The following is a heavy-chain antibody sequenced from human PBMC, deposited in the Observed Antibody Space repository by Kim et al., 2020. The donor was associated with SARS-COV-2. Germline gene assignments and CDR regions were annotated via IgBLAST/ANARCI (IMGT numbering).Heavy chain of an antibody. CDR2: IHPGDSDT. CDR3: ARSPGYTSSWSDY. CDR1: GYIFTNYW. V-gene: IGHV5-51*01. D-gene: IGHD2-2*01. J-gene: IGHJ4*02. Sequence: GESLKISCKGSGYIFTNYWIGWVRQMPGKGLEWMGIIHPGDSDTKYSPSFQGQVSISADKSINTAYLQLSSLKASDTAMYYCARSPGYTSSWSDYCGQGTLVTASA.